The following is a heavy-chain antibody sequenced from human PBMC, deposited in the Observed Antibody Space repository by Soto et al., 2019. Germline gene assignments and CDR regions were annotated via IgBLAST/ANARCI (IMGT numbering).Heavy chain of an antibody. D-gene: IGHD2-2*01. CDR3: ARQYCSSTSCYVIWFDP. Sequence: PGESLKISCKGSGYSFTSYWIGWVRQMPGKGLEWMGIIYPGDSDTRYSPSFQGQVTISADKSISTAYLQWSSLKASDTAMYYCARQYCSSTSCYVIWFDPWGQGTLVTVSS. CDR2: IYPGDSDT. V-gene: IGHV5-51*01. J-gene: IGHJ5*02. CDR1: GYSFTSYW.